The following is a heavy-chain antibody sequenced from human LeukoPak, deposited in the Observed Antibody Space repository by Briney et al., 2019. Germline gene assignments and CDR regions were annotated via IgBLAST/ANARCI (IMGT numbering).Heavy chain of an antibody. CDR3: ARLPYSGSYRYGMDV. Sequence: SETLSLTCTVSGGSISSYYWSWIRQPPGKGLEWIGYIYYSGSTNYNPSLKSRVTISVDTSKNQLSLKLSSVTAADTAVYCCARLPYSGSYRYGMDVWGQGTTVTVSS. V-gene: IGHV4-59*08. D-gene: IGHD1-26*01. CDR1: GGSISSYY. J-gene: IGHJ6*02. CDR2: IYYSGST.